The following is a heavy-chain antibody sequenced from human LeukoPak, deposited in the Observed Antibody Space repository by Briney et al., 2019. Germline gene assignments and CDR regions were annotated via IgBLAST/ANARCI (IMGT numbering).Heavy chain of an antibody. Sequence: GSLRLSCAASGFTFSSYGMSWVRQAPGKGLEWVSAISGSGGSTYYADSVKGRFTISRDNSKNTLYLQMNSLRAEDTAVHYCAKVGEYQLLLYAFDMWGQGTMVTVSS. D-gene: IGHD2-2*01. CDR2: ISGSGGST. CDR1: GFTFSSYG. J-gene: IGHJ3*02. CDR3: AKVGEYQLLLYAFDM. V-gene: IGHV3-23*01.